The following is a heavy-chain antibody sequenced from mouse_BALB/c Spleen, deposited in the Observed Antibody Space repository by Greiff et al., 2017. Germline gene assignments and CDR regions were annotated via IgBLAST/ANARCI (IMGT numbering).Heavy chain of an antibody. V-gene: IGHV1-69*02. CDR2: IDPSDSET. CDR3: ARDGGYYYAMDY. J-gene: IGHJ4*01. Sequence: QVQLQQPGAELVKPGAPVKLSCKASGYTFTSYWMNWVKQRPGRGLEWIGRIDPSDSETHYNQKFKDKATLTVDKSSSTAYIQLSSLTSEDSAVYYCARDGGYYYAMDYWGQGTSVTVSS. D-gene: IGHD2-3*01. CDR1: GYTFTSYW.